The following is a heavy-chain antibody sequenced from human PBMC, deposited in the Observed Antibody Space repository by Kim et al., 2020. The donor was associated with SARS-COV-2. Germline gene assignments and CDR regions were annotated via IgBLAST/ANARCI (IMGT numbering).Heavy chain of an antibody. CDR2: LSYDGSNK. J-gene: IGHJ6*02. CDR1: GFTFSSYG. V-gene: IGHV3-30*18. Sequence: GGSLRLSCAASGFTFSSYGMHWVRQAPGKGLEWVAVLSYDGSNKYYADSVKGRFTISRDNSKNTLYLQMNSLRAEDTAVYYCAKDSGFGEPPYYYYGMDVWGQGTTVTVSS. D-gene: IGHD3-10*01. CDR3: AKDSGFGEPPYYYYGMDV.